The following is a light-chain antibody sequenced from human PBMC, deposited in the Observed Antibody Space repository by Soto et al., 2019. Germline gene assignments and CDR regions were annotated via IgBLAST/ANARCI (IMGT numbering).Light chain of an antibody. Sequence: QSVLTQPPSASGTPGQKVTIFCSGSSSNIGSNYVYWYQQFPGMAPKLLIHRNGQRPPGVPDRFSGSKSGTSASLVISGLQSEDEADYYCAAWDDSLNGPLMVFGTGTKLTVL. CDR3: AAWDDSLNGPLMV. V-gene: IGLV1-47*01. CDR1: SSNIGSNY. CDR2: RNG. J-gene: IGLJ1*01.